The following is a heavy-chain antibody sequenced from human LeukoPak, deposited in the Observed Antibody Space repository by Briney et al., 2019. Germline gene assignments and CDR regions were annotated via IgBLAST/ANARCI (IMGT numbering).Heavy chain of an antibody. V-gene: IGHV3-7*03. Sequence: GGSLRLSCAASGFTFAPYWMTWVRQAPGKGLEYVATMNRDGSEKYYVDSVKGRFTISRDNSKNSLYLQMDSLRAEDTAVYYCAKATGSCPSNPFDYWGQGTLVTVSS. D-gene: IGHD1-26*01. CDR3: AKATGSCPSNPFDY. CDR2: MNRDGSEK. CDR1: GFTFAPYW. J-gene: IGHJ4*02.